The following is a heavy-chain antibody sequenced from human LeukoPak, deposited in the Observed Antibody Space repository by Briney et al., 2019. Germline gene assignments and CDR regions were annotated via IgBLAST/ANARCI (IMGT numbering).Heavy chain of an antibody. D-gene: IGHD2-2*02. J-gene: IGHJ5*02. CDR1: GYTFTVYY. Sequence: ASVKVSCKASGYTFTVYYIYWVRQAPGQGLEWVGWINPNSGGTDYAQKFQGRVTMTGDTSISTAYMELSRLRSDDTAVYYCAREWDCSSASCYITRFDPWGQGTLVTVSS. CDR2: INPNSGGT. CDR3: AREWDCSSASCYITRFDP. V-gene: IGHV1-2*02.